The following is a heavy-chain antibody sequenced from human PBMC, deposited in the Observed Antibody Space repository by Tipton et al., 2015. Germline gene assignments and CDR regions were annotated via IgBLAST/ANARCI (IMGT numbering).Heavy chain of an antibody. CDR1: GGSVSSRGNH. CDR3: ARYVPSGGWFDP. D-gene: IGHD3-3*01. Sequence: GLVKPSETLSLICTVSGGSVSSRGNHWGWIRQSPGKGLQWIVTSYFIGSTYYNPSLKSRVTISIDTSKNQLSLSLTSVTAADTAVYYCARYVPSGGWFDPWGQGTLVTVSS. J-gene: IGHJ5*02. CDR2: SYFIGST. V-gene: IGHV4-39*01.